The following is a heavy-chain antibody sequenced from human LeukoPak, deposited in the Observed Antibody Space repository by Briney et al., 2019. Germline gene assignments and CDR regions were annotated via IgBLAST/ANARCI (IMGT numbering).Heavy chain of an antibody. CDR2: ISYDVGNT. V-gene: IGHV3-30-3*01. J-gene: IGHJ4*02. CDR1: GFTFSSYA. CDR3: ASGGLSSSWYLHY. D-gene: IGHD6-13*01. Sequence: GGSLRLSCAASGFTFSSYAMHWVRQAPGKGLERVSVISYDVGNTYYADSVKGRFTISRDNSKNTVYLQINSLRAEETALYYCASGGLSSSWYLHYWGQGTLVTVSS.